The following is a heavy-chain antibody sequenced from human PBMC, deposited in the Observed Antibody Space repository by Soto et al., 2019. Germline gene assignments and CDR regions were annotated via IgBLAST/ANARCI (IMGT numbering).Heavy chain of an antibody. CDR3: ARVRGRLLRFDP. D-gene: IGHD2-15*01. J-gene: IGHJ5*02. V-gene: IGHV4-59*08. Sequence: SETLSLTCSVSGGSINNYYWSWIRQPPGKGLEWIGYSYYSGTTNYNPSLKSRVTISVDTSKNQFSLKLSSVTAADTAVYYCARVRGRLLRFDPWGQGTLVTVSS. CDR1: GGSINNYY. CDR2: SYYSGTT.